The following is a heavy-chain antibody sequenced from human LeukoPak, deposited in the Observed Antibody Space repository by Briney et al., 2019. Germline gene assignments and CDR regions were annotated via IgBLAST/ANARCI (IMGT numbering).Heavy chain of an antibody. CDR3: ARDVRSSSWYRYFDL. CDR1: GYTFTSYG. Sequence: GASVKVSCKASGYTFTSYGISWVRQAPGQGLEWMGWISAYNGNTNYAQKLQGRVTMTTDTSTSTAYMELRSLRSDDTAVYYCARDVRSSSWYRYFDLWGRGTLVTVSS. J-gene: IGHJ2*01. CDR2: ISAYNGNT. D-gene: IGHD6-13*01. V-gene: IGHV1-18*01.